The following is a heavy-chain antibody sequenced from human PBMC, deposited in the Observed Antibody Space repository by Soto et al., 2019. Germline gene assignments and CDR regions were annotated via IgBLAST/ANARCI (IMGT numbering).Heavy chain of an antibody. J-gene: IGHJ5*02. V-gene: IGHV2-26*01. CDR3: TWSIPLPAGVDNWFDP. CDR2: IFSNDEK. D-gene: IGHD6-13*01. Sequence: SGPTLVNPTETLTLTCTVSGFSLSNAGMGVSWIRQPPGKALEWLAHIFSNDEKSYSTSLKSRLTISKDTSKSQVVLTMTNMDPVDTATYYCTWSIPLPAGVDNWFDPWGQGTPVTVSS. CDR1: GFSLSNAGMG.